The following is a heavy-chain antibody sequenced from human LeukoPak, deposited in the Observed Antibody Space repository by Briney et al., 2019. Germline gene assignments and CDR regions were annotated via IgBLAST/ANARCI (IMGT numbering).Heavy chain of an antibody. CDR1: GFDFSNYY. V-gene: IGHV3-11*01. CDR2: ISGSSSNI. D-gene: IGHD2-15*01. CDR3: ARRYCSRGSCDMGTDVLDI. J-gene: IGHJ3*02. Sequence: PGGSLRLSCAASGFDFSNYYMAWIRQAPGKGLEWVPHISGSSSNIYYIDSVKDRFTISRDNAEKSLYLQMNGLRAEDTAVYYCARRYCSRGSCDMGTDVLDIWGQGTMVTVSS.